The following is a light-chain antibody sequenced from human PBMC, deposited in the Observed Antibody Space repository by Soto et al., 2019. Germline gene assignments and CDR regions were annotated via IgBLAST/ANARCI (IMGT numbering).Light chain of an antibody. J-gene: IGLJ2*01. CDR1: SGHSSYA. V-gene: IGLV4-69*01. CDR2: LSSDGSH. Sequence: QAVVTQSPSATASLGASVKLTCTPSSGHSSYAIAWHQQQPEKGPRFLMKLSSDGSHSKGDGIPDRFSGSSSGAERYLTISSLQSEDEADYYCQTWGTGTVVFGGGTKLTVL. CDR3: QTWGTGTVV.